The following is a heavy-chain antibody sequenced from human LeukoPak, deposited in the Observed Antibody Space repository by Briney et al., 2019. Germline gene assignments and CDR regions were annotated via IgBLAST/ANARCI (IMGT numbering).Heavy chain of an antibody. Sequence: ASVKVSCKASGYTFTSYGISWVRQAPGQGLEWMGWISAYNGNTNYAQKFQGRVTMTRDTSTSTVYMELSSLRSEDTAVYYCARDRYASDYWGQGTLVTVSS. V-gene: IGHV1-18*01. CDR1: GYTFTSYG. CDR2: ISAYNGNT. CDR3: ARDRYASDY. J-gene: IGHJ4*02. D-gene: IGHD2-2*01.